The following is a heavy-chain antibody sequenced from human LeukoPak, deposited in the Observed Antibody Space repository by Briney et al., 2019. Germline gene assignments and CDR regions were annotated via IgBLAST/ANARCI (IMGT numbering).Heavy chain of an antibody. J-gene: IGHJ4*02. CDR1: GASINSHF. CDR3: ARGIAAAWTPFDY. V-gene: IGHV4-59*11. CDR2: IYYDGST. D-gene: IGHD6-13*01. Sequence: SETLSLTCTVSGASINSHFWSWIRQPPGKGLEWIGYIYYDGSTNYNPPLKSRLTISVGTSKKHFSLKLSSVTAADTAVYYCARGIAAAWTPFDYWGQGTLVTVSS.